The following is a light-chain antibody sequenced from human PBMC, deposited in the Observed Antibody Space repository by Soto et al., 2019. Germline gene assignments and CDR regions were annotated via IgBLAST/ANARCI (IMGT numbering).Light chain of an antibody. V-gene: IGKV3-15*01. CDR2: DAS. Sequence: EIVLTQSLDTLSLSPGERATLSCRASQSVRSNLAWYQQKPGQAPRLLMYDASTRATGIPARFSGSGSGTEFTLTISSLQSEDFAVYYCQQYNNWPPWTFGQGTKVDIK. CDR3: QQYNNWPPWT. CDR1: QSVRSN. J-gene: IGKJ1*01.